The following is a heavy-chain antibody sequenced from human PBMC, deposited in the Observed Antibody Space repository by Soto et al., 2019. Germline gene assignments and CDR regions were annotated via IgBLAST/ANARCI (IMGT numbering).Heavy chain of an antibody. D-gene: IGHD3-9*01. CDR3: ARAQFNILTGYYIDY. J-gene: IGHJ4*02. V-gene: IGHV4-59*01. CDR1: GVSISSYY. CDR2: IYYSGST. Sequence: SETLSLTCTVSGVSISSYYWSWIRHPPGEGLEWIGSIYYSGSTNYNPSLKSRVTISVDTSKNQFSLKLRSVTAADTAVYYCARAQFNILTGYYIDYWGQGTLVTVS.